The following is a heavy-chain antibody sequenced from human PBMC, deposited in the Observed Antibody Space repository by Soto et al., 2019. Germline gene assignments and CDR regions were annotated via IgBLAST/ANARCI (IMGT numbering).Heavy chain of an antibody. CDR1: GGSISSSNW. J-gene: IGHJ6*03. Sequence: TSETLSLTCAVSGGSISSSNWWSWVRQPPGKGLEWIGEIYHSGSTNYNPSLKSRVTISVDKSKNQFSLKLSSVTAADTAVYYCARGSRLNYDFWSGYPSIYYYYMDVWGKGTTVTVSS. D-gene: IGHD3-3*01. CDR2: IYHSGST. CDR3: ARGSRLNYDFWSGYPSIYYYYMDV. V-gene: IGHV4-4*02.